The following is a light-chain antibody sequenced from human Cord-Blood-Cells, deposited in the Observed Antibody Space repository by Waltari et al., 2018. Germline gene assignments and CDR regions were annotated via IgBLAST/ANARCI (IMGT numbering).Light chain of an antibody. CDR2: GAS. Sequence: DKVMPQPPATLTASPGERATPSCRASQSVSSNLAWYQQKPGQAPRLLIYGASTRATGIPARFSGSGSGTEFTLTISSLQSEDVAVYYCQQYNNWPPWTFGQGTKVEIK. CDR1: QSVSSN. V-gene: IGKV3-15*01. CDR3: QQYNNWPPWT. J-gene: IGKJ1*01.